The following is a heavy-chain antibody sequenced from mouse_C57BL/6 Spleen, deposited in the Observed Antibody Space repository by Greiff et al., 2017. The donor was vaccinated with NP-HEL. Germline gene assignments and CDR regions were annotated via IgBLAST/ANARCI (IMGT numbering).Heavy chain of an antibody. Sequence: EVQLQQSGGDLVKPGGSLKLSCAASGFTFSSYGMSWVRQTPDKRLEWVATISSGGSYTYYPDSVKGRFTISRDNAKNTLYLQMSSLKSEDTAMYYCARHGDDYDGGFDYWGQGTTLTVSS. J-gene: IGHJ2*01. CDR2: ISSGGSYT. V-gene: IGHV5-6*01. CDR3: ARHGDDYDGGFDY. CDR1: GFTFSSYG. D-gene: IGHD2-4*01.